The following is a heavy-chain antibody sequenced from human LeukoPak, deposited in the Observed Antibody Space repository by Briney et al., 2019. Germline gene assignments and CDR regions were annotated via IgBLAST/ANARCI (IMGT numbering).Heavy chain of an antibody. D-gene: IGHD2-15*01. Sequence: GGSLRLSCAASGFTFSSYWMHWVRQAPGKGLVWVSRINSDGSSTSYADSVKGRFTISRDNAKNSLYLQMNSLRAEDTAVYYCAFIGYCSGGSCQAFDYWGQGTLVTVSS. CDR3: AFIGYCSGGSCQAFDY. J-gene: IGHJ4*02. CDR2: INSDGSST. V-gene: IGHV3-74*01. CDR1: GFTFSSYW.